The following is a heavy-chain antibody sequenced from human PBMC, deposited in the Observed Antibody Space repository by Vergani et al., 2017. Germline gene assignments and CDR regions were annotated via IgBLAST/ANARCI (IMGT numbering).Heavy chain of an antibody. J-gene: IGHJ6*02. CDR1: GGSISSGSYY. CDR3: ARIGGVAAAGIFSLGYYYGMDV. V-gene: IGHV4-61*02. Sequence: QVQLQESGPGLVKPSQTLSLTCTVSGGSISSGSYYWTWIRQPAGKGLEWIGRIYTSGSTNYNPSLKSRVTISLDTSKNQLSLRLSSVTAADTAVYYCARIGGVAAAGIFSLGYYYGMDVWGQGTTVTVSS. CDR2: IYTSGST. D-gene: IGHD6-13*01.